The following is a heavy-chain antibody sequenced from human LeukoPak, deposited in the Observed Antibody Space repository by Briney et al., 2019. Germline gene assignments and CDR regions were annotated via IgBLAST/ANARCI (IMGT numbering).Heavy chain of an antibody. J-gene: IGHJ5*02. CDR1: GFTFSSYE. CDR3: ARGGDYVWGSYPVPTFDP. D-gene: IGHD3-16*02. Sequence: GGSLRLSCAASGFTFSSYEMNWVRQAPGKGLEWVSYITSSGSTIYYADSVKGRFTFSRDNAKNSLYLQMSSLRAEDTAVYYCARGGDYVWGSYPVPTFDPWGQGTLVTVSS. V-gene: IGHV3-48*03. CDR2: ITSSGSTI.